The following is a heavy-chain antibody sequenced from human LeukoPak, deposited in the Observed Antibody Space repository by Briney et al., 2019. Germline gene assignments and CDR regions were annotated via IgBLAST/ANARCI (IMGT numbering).Heavy chain of an antibody. D-gene: IGHD1-26*01. Sequence: GGSLRLSCAASGFTFSNYWMSWVRQAPGKGLEWVANIKQDGSEKYYVDSVKGRFTISRDNAKNSLYLQMNSLRAEDTAVYYCARQLPGTFDYWGQGALVTVSS. CDR3: ARQLPGTFDY. J-gene: IGHJ4*02. V-gene: IGHV3-7*01. CDR2: IKQDGSEK. CDR1: GFTFSNYW.